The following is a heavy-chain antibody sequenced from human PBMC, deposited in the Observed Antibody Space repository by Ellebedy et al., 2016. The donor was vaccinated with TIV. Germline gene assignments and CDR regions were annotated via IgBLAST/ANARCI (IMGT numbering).Heavy chain of an antibody. D-gene: IGHD6-13*01. Sequence: GSLRLSCTVPGGSISSYYWSWIRQPPGKGLEWIGYVHYSGSTNQNPSLKSRVSMSVDTSKNQLSLKVTSVTAADTAVYYCAIHLGTNTWYSYFDFWGQGILVTVSS. CDR1: GGSISSYY. CDR3: AIHLGTNTWYSYFDF. J-gene: IGHJ4*02. V-gene: IGHV4-59*08. CDR2: VHYSGST.